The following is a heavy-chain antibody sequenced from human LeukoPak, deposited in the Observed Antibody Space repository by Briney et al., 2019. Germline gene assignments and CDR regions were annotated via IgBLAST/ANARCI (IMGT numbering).Heavy chain of an antibody. CDR2: ISSSSSTI. D-gene: IGHD3-22*01. V-gene: IGHV3-48*04. CDR3: ARDLFGTDMIVVVPFDY. Sequence: PGGSLRLSCAASGFTFSSYSMNWVRQAPGKGLEWVSYISSSSSTIYYADSVKGRFTISRDNAKNSLYLQMNSLRAEDTAVYYCARDLFGTDMIVVVPFDYWGQGTLVTVSS. CDR1: GFTFSSYS. J-gene: IGHJ4*02.